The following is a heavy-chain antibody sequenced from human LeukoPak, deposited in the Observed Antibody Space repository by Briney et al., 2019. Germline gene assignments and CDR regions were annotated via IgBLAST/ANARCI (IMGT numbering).Heavy chain of an antibody. CDR1: GFSISSFY. J-gene: IGHJ4*02. V-gene: IGHV4-59*13. CDR2: IYHSGST. Sequence: KPSETLSLTCTVSGFSISSFYWNWFRQTPGKGLEWVGYIYHSGSTNYNASLKSRLTMSLDASKKKIYLQLHSVTAADTAVYYCASFSGYDWESFYDYWGQGTLVTVSS. CDR3: ASFSGYDWESFYDY. D-gene: IGHD5-12*01.